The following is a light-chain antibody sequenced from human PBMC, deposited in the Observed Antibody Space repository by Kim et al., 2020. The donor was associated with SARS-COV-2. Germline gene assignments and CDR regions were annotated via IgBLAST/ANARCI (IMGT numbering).Light chain of an antibody. CDR3: QQYGTSPLT. J-gene: IGKJ1*01. CDR2: GAS. CDR1: QSVSSCF. V-gene: IGKV3-20*01. Sequence: YAGERATLACRASQSVSSCFLAWYQQKSGQAPRLLIYGASSRATGIPDRFSGSGSGTDFTLTISRLEPEDFAVYYCQQYGTSPLTFGQGTKVDIK.